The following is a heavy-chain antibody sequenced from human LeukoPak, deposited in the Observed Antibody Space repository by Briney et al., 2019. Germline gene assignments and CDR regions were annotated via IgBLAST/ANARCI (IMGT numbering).Heavy chain of an antibody. V-gene: IGHV3-53*01. CDR2: IYGGGNI. CDR3: ARGAGYNYPYYFDY. Sequence: GGSLRLSCAASGFTVSSNYMNWVRQAPGKGLEWVSVIYGGGNIYYADSVKGRFTISRDNSENTLYLQMNSLRAEDTAVYYCARGAGYNYPYYFDYWGQGTLVTVSS. CDR1: GFTVSSNY. D-gene: IGHD5-24*01. J-gene: IGHJ4*02.